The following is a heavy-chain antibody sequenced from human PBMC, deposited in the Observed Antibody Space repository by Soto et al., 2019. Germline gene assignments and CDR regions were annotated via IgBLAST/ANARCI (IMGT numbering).Heavy chain of an antibody. V-gene: IGHV3-30-3*01. Sequence: QVQLVESGGGVVQPGRSLRLSCAASGFTFSSYAMHWVRQAPGKGLEWVAVISYDGSNKYYAYSVKGRFTISRDNSKNTLYLQMNSLRAEDTAVYYCARDLMSSSSSGTLDYWGQGTLVTVSS. CDR3: ARDLMSSSSSGTLDY. CDR1: GFTFSSYA. CDR2: ISYDGSNK. J-gene: IGHJ4*02. D-gene: IGHD6-6*01.